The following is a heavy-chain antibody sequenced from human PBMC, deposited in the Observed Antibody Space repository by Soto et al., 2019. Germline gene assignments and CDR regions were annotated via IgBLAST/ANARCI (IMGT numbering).Heavy chain of an antibody. V-gene: IGHV1-69*12. J-gene: IGHJ4*02. CDR3: ARARDPFVEWLPFDD. Sequence: QVQLVQSGAEVKKPGSSVKVSCKASGGTFSSYAISWVRQAPGQGLEWMGGIIPIFGTANYAQKFQGRVTITADESPSTAYMELSSLRSEDTAVYYCARARDPFVEWLPFDDWGQGTLVTVSS. D-gene: IGHD3-3*02. CDR1: GGTFSSYA. CDR2: IIPIFGTA.